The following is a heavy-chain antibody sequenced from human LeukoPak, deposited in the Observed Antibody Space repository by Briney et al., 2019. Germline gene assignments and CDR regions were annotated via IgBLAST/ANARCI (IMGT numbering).Heavy chain of an antibody. D-gene: IGHD3-22*01. CDR2: ISSSSSTI. CDR3: ARVLHKRNYDSSVYYGY. J-gene: IGHJ4*02. Sequence: PGGSLRLSCAASGFTFSSYSMNWVRQAPGKGLELVSYISSSSSTIYYADSVKGRFTISRDNAKNSLYLQMNSLRAEDTAVYYCARVLHKRNYDSSVYYGYWGQGTLVTVSS. CDR1: GFTFSSYS. V-gene: IGHV3-48*01.